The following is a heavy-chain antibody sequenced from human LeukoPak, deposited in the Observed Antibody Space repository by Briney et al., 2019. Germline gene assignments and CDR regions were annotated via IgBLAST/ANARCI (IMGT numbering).Heavy chain of an antibody. CDR1: GGSFSGYY. D-gene: IGHD3-10*01. CDR2: INHSGST. CDR3: ARFPHGGGSGIDY. V-gene: IGHV4-34*01. Sequence: SETLSLTCAVYGGSFSGYYWSWIRQPPGKGLEWIGEINHSGSTNYNPSLKSRVTISVDTSKNQFSLKLSSVTAADTAVYYCARFPHGGGSGIDYWGQGTLVSVSS. J-gene: IGHJ4*02.